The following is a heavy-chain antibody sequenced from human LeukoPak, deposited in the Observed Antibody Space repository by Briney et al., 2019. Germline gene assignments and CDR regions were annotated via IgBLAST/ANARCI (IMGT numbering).Heavy chain of an antibody. Sequence: GASVKVSCKASGGTFSSYAISWVRQAPGQGLEWMGGIIPIFGTANYAQKFQGRVTITTDESTSTAYMELSSLRSEDTAVYYCARAEGGQWPTGYYYYMDVWGKGTTVTVSS. CDR2: IIPIFGTA. J-gene: IGHJ6*03. V-gene: IGHV1-69*05. CDR3: ARAEGGQWPTGYYYYMDV. D-gene: IGHD6-19*01. CDR1: GGTFSSYA.